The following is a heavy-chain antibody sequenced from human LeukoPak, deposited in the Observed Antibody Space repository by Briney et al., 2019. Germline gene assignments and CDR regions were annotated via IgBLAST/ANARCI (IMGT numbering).Heavy chain of an antibody. V-gene: IGHV4-39*01. CDR1: GGAINRRNYY. D-gene: IGHD3-3*01. CDR3: ARRVATSGNFFDY. J-gene: IGHJ4*02. Sequence: PSETLSLTCTVVGGAINRRNYYWGWTRQSPGKGLEWIGSTYYSGSVNNNPSLQSRVTISVDTSRNQFSLKLTSVTAADTAVYYCARRVATSGNFFDYWGPGTLVTVS. CDR2: TYYSGSV.